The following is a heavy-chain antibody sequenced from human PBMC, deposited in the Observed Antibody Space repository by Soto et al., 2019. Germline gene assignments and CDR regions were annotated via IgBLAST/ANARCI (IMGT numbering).Heavy chain of an antibody. CDR3: ARKAGVVAAAFDY. D-gene: IGHD2-2*01. Sequence: SETPSLTCAVSGGSISSSNWWSWVCQPPGKGLEWIGEIYHSGSTHYNPSLKSRVTISVDKSKNQFSLKLRSVTAADTAVYYCARKAGVVAAAFDYWGQGTLVTVSS. V-gene: IGHV4-4*02. J-gene: IGHJ4*02. CDR1: GGSISSSNW. CDR2: IYHSGST.